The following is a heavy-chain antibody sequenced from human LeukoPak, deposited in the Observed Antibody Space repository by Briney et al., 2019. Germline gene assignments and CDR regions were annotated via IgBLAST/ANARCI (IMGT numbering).Heavy chain of an antibody. CDR1: GDSVSSNSAA. J-gene: IGHJ3*02. Sequence: PSQTLSLTCAISGDSVSSNSAAWNWIRQSPSRVLEWLGSTYYRSKWFNDYAVSVKSRIIINPDTSKNQFSLQLNSVTPEDTAVYYCAREIVGAELWDAFDIWGQGTMVTVSS. CDR2: TYYRSKWFN. D-gene: IGHD1-26*01. CDR3: AREIVGAELWDAFDI. V-gene: IGHV6-1*01.